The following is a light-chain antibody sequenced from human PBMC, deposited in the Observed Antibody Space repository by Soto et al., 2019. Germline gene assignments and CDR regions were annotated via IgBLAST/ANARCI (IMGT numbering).Light chain of an antibody. Sequence: QTVVTQESSVSVSPGGTVTLTCGLISGSVSTANNPNWYQQTPGQAPRTLIYSTSTRSSVVPDRFSGSILGNKAALTITGDQADDESDYYCALFMGNGISVFGTGTKLTVL. V-gene: IGLV8-61*01. CDR3: ALFMGNGISV. CDR2: STS. CDR1: SGSVSTANN. J-gene: IGLJ1*01.